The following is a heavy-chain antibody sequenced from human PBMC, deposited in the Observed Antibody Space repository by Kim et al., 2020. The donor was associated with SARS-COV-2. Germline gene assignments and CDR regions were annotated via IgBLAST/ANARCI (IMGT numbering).Heavy chain of an antibody. V-gene: IGHV4-34*01. CDR2: INHSGST. J-gene: IGHJ4*02. CDR3: ARVPYYDILTGYYDY. D-gene: IGHD3-9*01. Sequence: SETLSLTCAVYGGSFSGYYWSWIRQPPGKGLEWIGEINHSGSTNYNPSLKSRVTISVDTSKNQFSLKLSSVTAADTAVYYCARVPYYDILTGYYDYWGQGTLVTVSS. CDR1: GGSFSGYY.